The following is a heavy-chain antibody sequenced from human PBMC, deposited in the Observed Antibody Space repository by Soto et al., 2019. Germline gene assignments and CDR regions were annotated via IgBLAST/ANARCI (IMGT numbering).Heavy chain of an antibody. V-gene: IGHV3-7*03. D-gene: IGHD6-19*01. CDR3: ARYFRGSGRYFFDY. Sequence: GGSLRLSCVASGFTFISSFMGWVRQAQGKGLEWVANINQDGGGTYYVDSVEGRFTISRDNAKDSLYLQMNSLRGEDTAVYYCARYFRGSGRYFFDYWGQGTLVTVSS. CDR2: INQDGGGT. CDR1: GFTFISSF. J-gene: IGHJ4*02.